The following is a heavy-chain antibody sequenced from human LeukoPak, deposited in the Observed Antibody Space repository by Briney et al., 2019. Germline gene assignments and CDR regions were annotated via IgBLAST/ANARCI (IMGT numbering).Heavy chain of an antibody. V-gene: IGHV4-61*01. Sequence: PSETLSLTCTVSGASVSSGSYYWSWIRQPPGKGLEWIGYIYYSGSTNYNPSLKSRVTISVDTSKNQFSLRLSSVTAADTAVYYCARGSRGYTYGWGQGTLVTVSS. J-gene: IGHJ4*02. D-gene: IGHD5-18*01. CDR1: GASVSSGSYY. CDR3: ARGSRGYTYG. CDR2: IYYSGST.